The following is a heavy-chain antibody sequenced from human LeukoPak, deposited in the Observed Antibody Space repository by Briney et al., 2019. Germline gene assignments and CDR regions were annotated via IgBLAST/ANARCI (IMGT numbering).Heavy chain of an antibody. J-gene: IGHJ5*02. V-gene: IGHV1-2*02. CDR2: INPKSGGT. CDR3: ARDGDAVLVELDL. CDR1: GYTFTGYY. D-gene: IGHD1-26*01. Sequence: EASVKVSCKASGYTFTGYYMYWVRQAPGQGLEWMGWINPKSGGTDYAQKFQGRVTMTRDTSISTAYMELSSLRSDDAAVYYCARDGDAVLVELDLWGRGALVTVSS.